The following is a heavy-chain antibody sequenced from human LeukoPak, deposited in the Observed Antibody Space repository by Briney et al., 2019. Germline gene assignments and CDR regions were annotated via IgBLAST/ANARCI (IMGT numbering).Heavy chain of an antibody. CDR2: INHSGST. D-gene: IGHD2-2*01. J-gene: IGHJ5*02. Sequence: TPSETLSLTCAVYGGSFSGYYWSWVRLPPGNGLDSIGGINHSGSTNYNPSLKSRVIISVDTSKKQVYVKLICITAADTAVYYCARVGYVGVVPAADNWFDPGGQGTLVTVSS. CDR3: ARVGYVGVVPAADNWFDP. CDR1: GGSFSGYY. V-gene: IGHV4-34*01.